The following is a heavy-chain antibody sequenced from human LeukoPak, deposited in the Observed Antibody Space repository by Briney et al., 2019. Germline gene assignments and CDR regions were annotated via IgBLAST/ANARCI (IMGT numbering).Heavy chain of an antibody. CDR3: ARYYYDILTGYYIFDY. Sequence: GGSLRLSCAASGFTFSSYGMHWVRQAPGKGLEWVAFIRYDGSNKYYADSVKGRFTISRDNSKNTLYLQMNSLRAEDTAVYYCARYYYDILTGYYIFDYWGQGTLVTVSS. CDR2: IRYDGSNK. V-gene: IGHV3-30*02. J-gene: IGHJ4*02. CDR1: GFTFSSYG. D-gene: IGHD3-9*01.